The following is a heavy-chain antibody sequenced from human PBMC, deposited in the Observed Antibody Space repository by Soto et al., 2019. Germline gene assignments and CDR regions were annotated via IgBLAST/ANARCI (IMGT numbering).Heavy chain of an antibody. Sequence: PSETLSLTCTVSGGSISSGDYYCSWIRQPPGKGLEWIGYIYYSGSTYYNPSLKSRVTISVDTSKNQFSLKLSSVTAADTAVYYCARSYYYDSSGAQGFDYWGQGTLVTVSS. CDR3: ARSYYYDSSGAQGFDY. CDR1: GGSISSGDYY. CDR2: IYYSGST. D-gene: IGHD3-22*01. J-gene: IGHJ4*02. V-gene: IGHV4-30-4*01.